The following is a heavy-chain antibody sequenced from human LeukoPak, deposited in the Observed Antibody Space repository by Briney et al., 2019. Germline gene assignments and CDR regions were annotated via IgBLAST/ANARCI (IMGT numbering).Heavy chain of an antibody. CDR3: ARRNFDSRGAFDI. CDR2: IYSSGKT. Sequence: SETLSLTCTVSGGSITAGTYYWGWIRQPPGKGLEGIGSIYSSGKTYYNPSLKSRVTISVATSKNYFSLKLSSVTAADVAVYYCARRNFDSRGAFDIWGQGTVVTVSS. J-gene: IGHJ3*02. V-gene: IGHV4-39*02. CDR1: GGSITAGTYY. D-gene: IGHD4-11*01.